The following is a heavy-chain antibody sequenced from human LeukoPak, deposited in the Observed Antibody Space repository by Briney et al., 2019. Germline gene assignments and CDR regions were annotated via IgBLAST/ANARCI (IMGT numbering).Heavy chain of an antibody. D-gene: IGHD6-13*01. J-gene: IGHJ6*02. Sequence: GGSLRLSCAASGFTFSSYAMSWVRQAPGKGLEWVSAISGSGGSTYYADSVKGRFTISRDNSKNTLYLQMNSLRAEDTAVYYCLTAAIAAAGNYGMDVWGQGTTVTVSS. CDR3: LTAAIAAAGNYGMDV. CDR2: ISGSGGST. V-gene: IGHV3-23*01. CDR1: GFTFSSYA.